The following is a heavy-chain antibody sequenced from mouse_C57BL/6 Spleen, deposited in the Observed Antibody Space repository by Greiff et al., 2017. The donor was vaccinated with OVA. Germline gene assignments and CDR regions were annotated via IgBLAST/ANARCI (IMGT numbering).Heavy chain of an antibody. J-gene: IGHJ3*01. CDR3: AREEVYDYDGWFAY. Sequence: EVKLQESGPGLVKPSQSLSLTCSVTGYSITSGYYWNWIRQFPGNKLEWMGYISYDGSNNYNPSLKNRISITRDTSKNQFFLKLNSVTTEDTATYYCAREEVYDYDGWFAYWGQGTLVTVSA. D-gene: IGHD2-4*01. CDR2: ISYDGSN. V-gene: IGHV3-6*01. CDR1: GYSITSGYY.